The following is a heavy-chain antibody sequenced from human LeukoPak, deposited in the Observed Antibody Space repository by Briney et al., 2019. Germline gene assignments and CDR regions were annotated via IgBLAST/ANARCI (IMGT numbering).Heavy chain of an antibody. Sequence: GGSLRLSCAGSGFTCSRSWMTWVRQAAGKGLEGVASINQDGSVEDYMDSVKGRFTISRDNAENSLYLQMNSLRAEDTAVYYCAKLLGDVTTFDYWGQGTPVTVSS. CDR2: INQDGSVE. CDR1: GFTCSRSW. J-gene: IGHJ4*02. V-gene: IGHV3-7*01. D-gene: IGHD4-11*01. CDR3: AKLLGDVTTFDY.